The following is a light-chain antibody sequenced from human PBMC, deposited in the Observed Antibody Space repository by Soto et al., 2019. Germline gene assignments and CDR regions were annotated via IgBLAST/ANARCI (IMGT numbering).Light chain of an antibody. V-gene: IGKV1-27*01. CDR1: QGIGVD. CDR3: QKYNSAPLT. CDR2: AAS. Sequence: DIQMTQSPSSLSASLGDRVTITCRASQGIGVDLAWFQQKPGKVPKLLIYAASTLQSGVPSRFSGSGSGTDFTLTISSLQPEDFATYYCQKYNSAPLTSGGGTKVEIK. J-gene: IGKJ4*01.